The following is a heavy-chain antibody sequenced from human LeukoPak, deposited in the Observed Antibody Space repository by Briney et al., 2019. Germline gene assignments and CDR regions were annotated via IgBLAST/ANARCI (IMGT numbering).Heavy chain of an antibody. J-gene: IGHJ3*02. D-gene: IGHD3-10*01. V-gene: IGHV3-74*01. CDR3: ARDGGYYGSGTGAFDI. Sequence: GGSLRLSCAAFRFTFSSHCMHWVRQAPGKGLVWVSRINSDGTTTTYADSVKGRFTVSRDNAKNTLYLQMNSLRAEDTAVYYCARDGGYYGSGTGAFDIWGQGTMVTVSS. CDR1: RFTFSSHC. CDR2: INSDGTTT.